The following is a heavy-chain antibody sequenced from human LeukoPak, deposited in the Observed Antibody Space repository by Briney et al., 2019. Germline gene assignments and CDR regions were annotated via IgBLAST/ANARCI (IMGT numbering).Heavy chain of an antibody. V-gene: IGHV3-7*01. CDR3: ARDFPYYYDTSGYYSDY. Sequence: GGSLRLSCAASGFTFRSYWMSWVRQAPGKGLEWVANIKQDGSENYYVDSVKGRFTISRDNAKNSLYLQMNSLRAEDTAVYYCARDFPYYYDTSGYYSDYWGQGTLVTVSS. J-gene: IGHJ4*02. CDR2: IKQDGSEN. D-gene: IGHD3-22*01. CDR1: GFTFRSYW.